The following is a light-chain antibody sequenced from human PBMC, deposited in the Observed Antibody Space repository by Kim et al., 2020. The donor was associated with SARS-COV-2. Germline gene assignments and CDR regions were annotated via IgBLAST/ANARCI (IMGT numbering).Light chain of an antibody. V-gene: IGLV3-21*04. Sequence: SYELTQPPSVSVAPGKAARIICGGNSIGTKSVHWYQQKPGQAPVLVIYYDSARPSGIPERFSGSNSGTTATLTISRVEAGDEADYYCQVWDSSSDQFVFGSGTKVTVL. CDR1: SIGTKS. J-gene: IGLJ1*01. CDR2: YDS. CDR3: QVWDSSSDQFV.